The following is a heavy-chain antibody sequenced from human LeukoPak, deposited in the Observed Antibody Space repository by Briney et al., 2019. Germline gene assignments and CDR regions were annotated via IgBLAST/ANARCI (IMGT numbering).Heavy chain of an antibody. V-gene: IGHV1-8*03. CDR3: ASSLWGYCSSTSCFDAFDI. D-gene: IGHD2-2*01. Sequence: ASVKVSCKASGYTFTSYDINWVRQATGQGLEWMGWMNPNSGNTGYAQKFQGRVTITRNTSISTAYMELSSLRSEDTAVYYCASSLWGYCSSTSCFDAFDIWGQGTMVTVSS. CDR1: GYTFTSYD. CDR2: MNPNSGNT. J-gene: IGHJ3*02.